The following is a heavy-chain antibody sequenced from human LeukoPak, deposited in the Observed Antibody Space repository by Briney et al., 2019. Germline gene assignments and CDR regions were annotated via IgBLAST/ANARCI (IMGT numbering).Heavy chain of an antibody. CDR2: IYYSGST. CDR3: ARGMKSYYYDSSGYPTPQTDAFDI. Sequence: PSETLSLTCTVSGGSISSYYWGWIRQPPGKGLEWIGSIYYSGSTYYNPSLKSRVTISVDTSKNQFSLKLSSVTAADTAVYYCARGMKSYYYDSSGYPTPQTDAFDIWGQGTMVTVSS. V-gene: IGHV4-39*07. CDR1: GGSISSYY. J-gene: IGHJ3*02. D-gene: IGHD3-22*01.